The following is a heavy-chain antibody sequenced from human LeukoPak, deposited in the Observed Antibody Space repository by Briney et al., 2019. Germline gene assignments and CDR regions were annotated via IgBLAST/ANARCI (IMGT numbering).Heavy chain of an antibody. CDR3: ARDGGYCSSTCCYIRPYYYYYGMDV. CDR2: IITILGIA. J-gene: IGHJ6*02. V-gene: IGHV1-69*04. Sequence: SVKVSCKASGGTFSSYAISWVRQAPGQGLEWMGRIITILGIANYAQKFQGRVTITADKSTSTAYMELSSLRSEDTAVYYCARDGGYCSSTCCYIRPYYYYYGMDVWGQGTTVTVSS. D-gene: IGHD2-2*01. CDR1: GGTFSSYA.